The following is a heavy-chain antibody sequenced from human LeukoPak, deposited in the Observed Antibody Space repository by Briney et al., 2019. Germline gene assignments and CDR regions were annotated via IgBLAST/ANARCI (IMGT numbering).Heavy chain of an antibody. CDR2: INWNSGIR. J-gene: IGHJ5*02. CDR1: GFTFDDYA. D-gene: IGHD4-4*01. CDR3: ARDKRPYSNDVANWFDP. Sequence: GRSLRLSCAASGFTFDDYAMHWVRQAPGKGLEWVSGINWNSGIRGYADSVKGRFTISRDNAKNSLYLQMNSLRAEDTALYYCARDKRPYSNDVANWFDPWGQGTLVTVSS. V-gene: IGHV3-9*01.